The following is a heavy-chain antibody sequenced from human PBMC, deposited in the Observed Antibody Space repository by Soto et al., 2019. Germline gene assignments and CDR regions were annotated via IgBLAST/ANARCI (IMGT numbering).Heavy chain of an antibody. CDR2: ISYSGST. V-gene: IGHV4-59*08. Sequence: SDTLSLTYTVSGGSISGYYWSWIRQSPEKGLEYIGYISYSGSTNYNPSLKSRVTTSLDTSKNQFSLKLSSVTAADTAIYYCASLNFDILTGYYAFDLWGQGTMVT. CDR1: GGSISGYY. CDR3: ASLNFDILTGYYAFDL. D-gene: IGHD3-9*01. J-gene: IGHJ3*01.